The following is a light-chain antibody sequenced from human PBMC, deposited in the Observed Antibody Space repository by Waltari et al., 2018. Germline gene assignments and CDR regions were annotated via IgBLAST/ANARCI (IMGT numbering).Light chain of an antibody. Sequence: EIVLTQSPATLSMSPGETATLSCRASQHINMNLAWYQQKPGQAPRLIFYGASTRESGVPARFSGSGSGTDFTLTISSLQSEDFGVYYCQQYNDWPPWTFGQGTKVEV. CDR1: QHINMN. CDR2: GAS. CDR3: QQYNDWPPWT. J-gene: IGKJ1*01. V-gene: IGKV3-15*01.